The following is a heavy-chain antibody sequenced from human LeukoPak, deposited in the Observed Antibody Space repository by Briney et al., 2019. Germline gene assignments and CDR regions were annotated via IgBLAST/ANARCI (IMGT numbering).Heavy chain of an antibody. CDR2: INPNSGGT. CDR3: ARGTGDGYNPWGYYFDY. D-gene: IGHD5-24*01. Sequence: ASVKVSCKASGYLFNSYYIHWVRQAPGQGLEWMGWINPNSGGTNYAQKFQGRVTMTRDTSISTAYMELSRLRSDDTAVYYCARGTGDGYNPWGYYFDYWGQGTLVTVSS. J-gene: IGHJ4*02. CDR1: GYLFNSYY. V-gene: IGHV1-2*02.